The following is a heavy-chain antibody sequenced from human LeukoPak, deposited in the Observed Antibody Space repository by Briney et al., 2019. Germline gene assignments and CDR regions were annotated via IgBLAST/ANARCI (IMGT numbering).Heavy chain of an antibody. V-gene: IGHV1-2*02. CDR2: TNPNSGGT. D-gene: IGHD6-13*01. Sequence: GASVKVTCKASGYTFTSYYMHWLRQAPGQGLEWMGWTNPNSGGTNYAQKFQGRVTMTRDTSISTAYMELSRLRTDDTGVYYCARGLYSSSWYAYFDYGGQGTLVSVSS. CDR3: ARGLYSSSWYAYFDY. CDR1: GYTFTSYY. J-gene: IGHJ4*02.